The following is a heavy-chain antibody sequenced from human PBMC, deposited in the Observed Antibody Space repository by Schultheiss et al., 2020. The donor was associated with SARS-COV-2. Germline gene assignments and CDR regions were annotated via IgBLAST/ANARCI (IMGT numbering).Heavy chain of an antibody. J-gene: IGHJ6*03. CDR3: ARHVLTLAQLVFNWAVERHYYYIDV. CDR1: GGSFSGYS. CDR2: LHSSGST. D-gene: IGHD6-13*01. Sequence: SETLSLTCAVYGGSFSGYSWGWIRQPPGKGLEWIGCLHSSGSTSYNPSLKSRVTISVDTSKNQFSLKLSSVTAADTAVYYCARHVLTLAQLVFNWAVERHYYYIDVWGKGITVTVSS. V-gene: IGHV4-34*01.